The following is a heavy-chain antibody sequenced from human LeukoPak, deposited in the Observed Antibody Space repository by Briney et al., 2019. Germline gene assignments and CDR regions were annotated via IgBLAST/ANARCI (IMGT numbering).Heavy chain of an antibody. CDR2: INRSGST. CDR3: ASGRISSTECDY. J-gene: IGHJ4*02. CDR1: GLSFRRYY. V-gene: IGHV4-34*01. Sequence: SETLSLTCAVYGLSFRRYYWRWLRHPPGKGLEWLGEINRSGSTNYNPSIKRRATISVDTSKNQFSLKLSSVTAAATAVYYCASGRISSTECDYWGQGTLVTVSS. D-gene: IGHD2-2*01.